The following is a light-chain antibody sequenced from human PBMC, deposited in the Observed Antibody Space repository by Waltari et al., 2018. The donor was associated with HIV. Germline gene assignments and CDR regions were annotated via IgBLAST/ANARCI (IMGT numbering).Light chain of an antibody. CDR2: EVS. CDR1: SRDVGGYTF. CDR3: NSYRSDSTYV. V-gene: IGLV2-14*01. J-gene: IGLJ1*01. Sequence: QSALTQPASVSGSPGQSITISCTGTSRDVGGYTFVSWYQQHPGKVPKLIIYEVSKRPAVVSNCFSASKSGNTTSLTISGLQAEDEADYYCNSYRSDSTYVFGTGTKVTVL.